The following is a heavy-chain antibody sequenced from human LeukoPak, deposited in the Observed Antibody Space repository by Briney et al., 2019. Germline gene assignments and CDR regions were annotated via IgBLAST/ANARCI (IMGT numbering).Heavy chain of an antibody. CDR3: AKSTAPAGYYLDY. V-gene: IGHV3-30*18. CDR2: ISYDGNDK. CDR1: GFTFSSYG. J-gene: IGHJ4*02. Sequence: RGGSRRLSCAASGFTFSSYGMHWVRQAPGKGLEWVAIISYDGNDKDYADSVRGRFTISRDNSKNTLYLQMNSLRGEDTAVYYCAKSTAPAGYYLDYWGQGILVTVSS. D-gene: IGHD2-2*01.